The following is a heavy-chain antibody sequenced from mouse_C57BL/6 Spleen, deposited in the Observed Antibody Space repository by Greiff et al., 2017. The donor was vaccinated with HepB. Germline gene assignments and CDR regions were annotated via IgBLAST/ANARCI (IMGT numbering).Heavy chain of an antibody. Sequence: EVQRVESGPGLVKPSQSLSLTCSVTGYSITSGYYWNWIRQFPGNKLEWMGYISYDGSNNYNPSLKNRISITRDTSKNQFFLKLNSVTTEDTATYYCAEGDSNYVSYAMDYWGQGTSVTVSS. V-gene: IGHV3-6*01. J-gene: IGHJ4*01. CDR1: GYSITSGYY. CDR2: ISYDGSN. CDR3: AEGDSNYVSYAMDY. D-gene: IGHD2-5*01.